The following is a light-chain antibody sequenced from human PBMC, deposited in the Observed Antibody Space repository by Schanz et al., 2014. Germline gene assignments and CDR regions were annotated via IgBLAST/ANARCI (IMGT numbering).Light chain of an antibody. CDR3: QHYSSSSWT. J-gene: IGKJ1*01. V-gene: IGKV1-5*01. CDR1: QGIDSA. Sequence: DIQMTQSPSTLSASVGDRVTITCRASQGIDSALAWYQQKPGKAPELLIYDASSLDTGVPSRFIGTGSGTEFTLTISSLQPDDFATYYCQHYSSSSWTFGQGTKVEIK. CDR2: DAS.